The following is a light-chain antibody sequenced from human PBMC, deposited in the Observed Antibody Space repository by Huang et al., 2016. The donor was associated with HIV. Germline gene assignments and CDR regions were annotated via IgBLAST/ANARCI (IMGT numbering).Light chain of an antibody. CDR2: MAS. CDR3: QQFYNMPYT. Sequence: DILLTQSPDSLAVSLGERATLTCRSSRSLLFASNSKNFLAWYQQKPGQSPKLLMYMASVRESGVPERFTGSGSGTEFPLTIASLQAEDVAVYYCQQFYNMPYTFGRGTRLEI. J-gene: IGKJ2*01. V-gene: IGKV4-1*01. CDR1: RSLLFASNSKNF.